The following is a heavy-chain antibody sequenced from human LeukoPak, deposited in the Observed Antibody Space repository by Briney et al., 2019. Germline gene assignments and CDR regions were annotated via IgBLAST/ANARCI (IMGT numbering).Heavy chain of an antibody. V-gene: IGHV4-30-2*01. CDR1: GGSISSGGYY. D-gene: IGHD2-21*01. CDR2: IYRSGST. J-gene: IGHJ4*02. CDR3: ARDGDWRYFDY. Sequence: PSQTLSLTCTVSGGSISSGGYYWSWIRQPPGKGLEWIGYIYRSGSTYYNPSLKSRVTISVDRSKNQFSLKLSSVTAADTAVYYCARDGDWRYFDYWGQGTLVTVSS.